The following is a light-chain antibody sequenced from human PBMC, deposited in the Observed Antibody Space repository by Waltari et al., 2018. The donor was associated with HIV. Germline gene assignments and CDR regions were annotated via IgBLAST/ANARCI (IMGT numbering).Light chain of an antibody. CDR3: QSYDSGVSGSTV. Sequence: QSVLTQPPSVSGAPGKMVTLTCTGSRCNIGAGYAVHGYQKLPGTAPKLLIHTTTNRPHGSPGRFFGSRSGTSASLAIARLQAEDEADYYCQSYDSGVSGSTVCGGGTKLTV. J-gene: IGLJ2*01. V-gene: IGLV1-40*01. CDR2: TTT. CDR1: RCNIGAGYA.